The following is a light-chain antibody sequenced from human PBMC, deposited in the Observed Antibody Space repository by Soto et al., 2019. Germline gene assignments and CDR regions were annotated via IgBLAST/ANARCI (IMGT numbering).Light chain of an antibody. Sequence: DIPMIQSPSTLSASVVDRVTITCRASQTISSWLAWYQQKPGKAPKLLIYMASSLESGVPSRFSGSGSATEFTLTIISLQPDDFATYYCQQYNTSPLTFGGGTKVDIK. CDR3: QQYNTSPLT. J-gene: IGKJ4*01. CDR2: MAS. V-gene: IGKV1-5*03. CDR1: QTISSW.